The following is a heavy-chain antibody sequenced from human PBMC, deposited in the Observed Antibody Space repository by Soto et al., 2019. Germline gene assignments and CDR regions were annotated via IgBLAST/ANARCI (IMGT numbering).Heavy chain of an antibody. Sequence: QVQLMESGGGVVQPGRSLRLSCAASGFTFSSCDIHWVRQAPGKGLEWVAVISYDGSNKYYADSVKGRFTISRDNSKNTLYLQMNSLRAEDTAVYYCAKNMGGSYSHDMDVWGQGTTVTVSS. J-gene: IGHJ6*02. V-gene: IGHV3-30*18. CDR3: AKNMGGSYSHDMDV. D-gene: IGHD1-26*01. CDR2: ISYDGSNK. CDR1: GFTFSSCD.